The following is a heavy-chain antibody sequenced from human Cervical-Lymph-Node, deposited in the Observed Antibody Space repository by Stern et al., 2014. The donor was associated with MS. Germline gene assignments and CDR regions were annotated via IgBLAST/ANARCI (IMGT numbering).Heavy chain of an antibody. CDR2: ISAYNGNT. J-gene: IGHJ3*02. CDR1: GYTFPSYG. Sequence: QVQLGQSGAEVKKPGASVKVSCKASGYTFPSYGISWVRQAPGQGLDWVGWISAYNGNTNSAQKFQGRVSMTPDTSTSTAYMELRSLRSDDAAVYYCARLCGGDCYYAFDIWGQGTMVTISS. V-gene: IGHV1-18*01. CDR3: ARLCGGDCYYAFDI. D-gene: IGHD2-21*02.